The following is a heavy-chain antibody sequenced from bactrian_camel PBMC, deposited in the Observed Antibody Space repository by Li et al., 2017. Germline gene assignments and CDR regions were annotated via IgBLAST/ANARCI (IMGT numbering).Heavy chain of an antibody. D-gene: IGHD3*01. CDR1: GFTSAHRC. J-gene: IGHJ4*01. Sequence: QLVESGGGSVQAGGSLRLSCAVSGFTSAHRCMAWFRQPPGTEREGVAQITTSSGSTSYADSVKGRFTISQDNAKNTLYLQMNSLKPEDTAIYYCTKDRSYGTRNWVQSTRGQGTQVTVS. V-gene: IGHV3S1*01. CDR2: ITTSSGST. CDR3: TKDRSYGTRNWVQST.